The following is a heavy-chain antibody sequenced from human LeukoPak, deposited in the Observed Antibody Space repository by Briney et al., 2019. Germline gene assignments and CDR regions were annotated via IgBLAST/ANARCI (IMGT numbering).Heavy chain of an antibody. CDR3: ARLSRGITIFGPLDY. D-gene: IGHD3-3*01. Sequence: SETLSLTCTVSGGSISSSSYYWGWLRQPPGKGLEWIGSIYYSGSTYYNPSLKSRVTISVDTSKNQFSLKLSSVTAADTAVYYCARLSRGITIFGPLDYWGQGTLVTVSS. CDR2: IYYSGST. J-gene: IGHJ4*02. CDR1: GGSISSSSYY. V-gene: IGHV4-39*01.